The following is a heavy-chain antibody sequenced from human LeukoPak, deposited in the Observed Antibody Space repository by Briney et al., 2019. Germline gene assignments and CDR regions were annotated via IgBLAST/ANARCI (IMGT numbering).Heavy chain of an antibody. Sequence: SETLSLTCAVYGGSFSGYYRSWIRQPPGKGLEWIGEINHSGSTNYNPSLKSRVTISVDTSKNQFSLKLSSVTAADTAVYYCATYSSGWYPFDYWGQGTLVTVSS. V-gene: IGHV4-34*01. J-gene: IGHJ4*02. D-gene: IGHD6-19*01. CDR1: GGSFSGYY. CDR3: ATYSSGWYPFDY. CDR2: INHSGST.